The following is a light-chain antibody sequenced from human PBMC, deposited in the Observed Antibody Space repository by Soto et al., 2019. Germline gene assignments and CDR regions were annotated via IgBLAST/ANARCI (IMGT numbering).Light chain of an antibody. CDR1: QTISSW. CDR3: ELSNYDAAW. J-gene: IGKJ1*01. V-gene: IGKV1-5*03. CDR2: KAS. Sequence: DIQMTQSPSTLSASVGDRVTITCRASQTISSWLAWYQQKPGKAPKLLIYKASTLKSGVPSRFSGSGSGTEFTLTISSMEPDGVGAYSCELSNYDAAWFGDGTKVDIK.